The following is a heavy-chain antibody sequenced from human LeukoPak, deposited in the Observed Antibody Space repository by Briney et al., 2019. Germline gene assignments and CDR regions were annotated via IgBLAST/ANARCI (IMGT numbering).Heavy chain of an antibody. D-gene: IGHD6-13*01. CDR2: VYHNGGT. J-gene: IGHJ6*03. V-gene: IGHV4-38-2*02. CDR1: AYSISSAHY. CDR3: ARVVSWYEYYYYYMDV. Sequence: PSETLSLTCTVSAYSISSAHYWGWIRQPPGKGLEWIGSVYHNGGTYYDPSLKSRVTISVDKSKNQFSLKLSSVTAADTAVYYCARVVSWYEYYYYYMDVWGKGTTVTVSS.